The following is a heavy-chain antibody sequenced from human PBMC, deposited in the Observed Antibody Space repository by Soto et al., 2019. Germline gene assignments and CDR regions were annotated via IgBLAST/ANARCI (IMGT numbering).Heavy chain of an antibody. CDR2: IIPVFGTT. Sequence: LVQSGAEVKKPGSSVKVFCXASGGTFSNYTISWXXXXXXXXXXXXXGIIPVFGTTDYEQKFQGRVTITADGSTSTAYMKLSSLRSADTAVYYCARSSPYIVVRKPTGNQDYYGMDVWGQGTTVTVSS. CDR3: ARSSPYIVVRKPTGNQDYYGMDV. J-gene: IGHJ6*02. V-gene: IGHV1-69*01. D-gene: IGHD2-2*01. CDR1: GGTFSNYT.